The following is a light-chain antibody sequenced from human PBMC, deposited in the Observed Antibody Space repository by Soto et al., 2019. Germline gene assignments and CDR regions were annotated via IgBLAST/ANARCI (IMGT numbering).Light chain of an antibody. CDR3: QQYNNWPQT. V-gene: IGKV3-15*01. CDR2: GPS. CDR1: LSVSSN. J-gene: IGKJ1*01. Sequence: EIVMTQSPATLSVSPGERATLSCRAGLSVSSNLAWYQQKPGQAPRLLIYGPSTRATGIPARFSGSGSATEFTLTISSLQSEEFAVYYCQQYNNWPQTFGQGTKVEIK.